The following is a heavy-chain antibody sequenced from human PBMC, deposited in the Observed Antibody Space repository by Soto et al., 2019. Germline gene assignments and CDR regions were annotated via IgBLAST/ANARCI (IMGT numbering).Heavy chain of an antibody. J-gene: IGHJ4*02. CDR2: INAGNGNT. CDR3: ARGNQVYYFDY. Sequence: QVQLVQSGAEVKKPGASVKVSCKASGYTFTSYAMHWVRQAPGQRFEWMGWINAGNGNTKYSEKFQGRVAIIRDTDASTAYMELSSLRSEDTAVYYCARGNQVYYFDYWGQGTLVTVSS. CDR1: GYTFTSYA. V-gene: IGHV1-3*01.